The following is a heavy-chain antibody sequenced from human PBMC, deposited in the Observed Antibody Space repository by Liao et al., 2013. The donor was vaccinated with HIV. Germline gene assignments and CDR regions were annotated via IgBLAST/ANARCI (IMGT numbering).Heavy chain of an antibody. CDR3: ARAVYYYDSSGYYYLDY. CDR2: IYYSGST. Sequence: QLQLQESGSGLVKPSQTLSLTCAVSGGSISSGGYYWSWIRQPPGKGLEWIGYIYYSGSTYYNPSLKSRVTISVDTSKNQFSLKLSSVTAADTAVYYCARAVYYYDSSGYYYLDYWGQGTLVTVSS. J-gene: IGHJ4*02. CDR1: GGSISSGGYY. D-gene: IGHD3-22*01. V-gene: IGHV4-30-2*05.